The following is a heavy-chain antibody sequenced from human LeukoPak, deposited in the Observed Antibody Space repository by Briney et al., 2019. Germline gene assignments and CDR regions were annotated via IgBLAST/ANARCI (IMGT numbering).Heavy chain of an antibody. CDR2: ISYDGSNK. D-gene: IGHD5-12*01. CDR3: SMEPLRDYYYGMDV. J-gene: IGHJ6*04. V-gene: IGHV3-30*03. Sequence: GGSLRLPCAASGFTFSSYGMHWVRQAPGKGLEWVAVISYDGSNKYYADSVKGRFTISRDNSKNTLYLQMNSLRAEDTAVYYCSMEPLRDYYYGMDVWGKGTTVTVSS. CDR1: GFTFSSYG.